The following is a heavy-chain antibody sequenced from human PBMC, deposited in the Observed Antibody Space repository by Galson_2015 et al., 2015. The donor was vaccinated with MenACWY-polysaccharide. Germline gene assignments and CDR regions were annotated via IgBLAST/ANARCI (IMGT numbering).Heavy chain of an antibody. Sequence: GTLSVPCTVSGGSFSSYYWSWIRQPPGEGLDWIGYIHHSGSTNYNPSLKSRVTISIDTSKNQFSLKLSSVTAADTAVYYCARVSGWYYFDYWGQGALVTVSS. V-gene: IGHV4-59*08. D-gene: IGHD6-19*01. J-gene: IGHJ4*02. CDR3: ARVSGWYYFDY. CDR1: GGSFSSYY. CDR2: IHHSGST.